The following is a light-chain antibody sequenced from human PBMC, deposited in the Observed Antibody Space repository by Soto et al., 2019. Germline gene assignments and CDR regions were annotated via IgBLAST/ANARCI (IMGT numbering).Light chain of an antibody. Sequence: DIQMTQSPSTLSASIGDRVSITCRASQSISKWLAWHQQKPGKAPKLLIYDASTLQSGVPPRFSGSGSGTEFTLTIRSLHPDDIATYYCQQYSSYSAWTFGEGTKVEIK. CDR3: QQYSSYSAWT. CDR1: QSISKW. CDR2: DAS. V-gene: IGKV1-5*01. J-gene: IGKJ1*01.